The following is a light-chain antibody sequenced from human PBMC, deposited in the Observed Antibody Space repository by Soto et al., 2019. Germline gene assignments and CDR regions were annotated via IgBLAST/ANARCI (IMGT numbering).Light chain of an antibody. CDR1: QSISTW. CDR3: QQYHSNSGT. J-gene: IGKJ1*01. CDR2: KAS. V-gene: IGKV1-5*03. Sequence: DIQMTQSPSTLSASVVDRFTITFRASQSISTWLAWYQQKPGKAPNLLIYKASTLESGVPSRFSGSGSGTEFTLTISSLQPDDFATYYCQQYHSNSGTFGQGTKVDIK.